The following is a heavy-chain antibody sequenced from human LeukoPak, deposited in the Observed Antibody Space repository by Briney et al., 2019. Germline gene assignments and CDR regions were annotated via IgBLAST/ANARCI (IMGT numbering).Heavy chain of an antibody. CDR1: GFTFTSSA. Sequence: GASVKVSCKASGFTFTSSAMQWVRQARGQRLEWIGWIVVGSGNTNYAQKFQERVTITRDMSTSTAYMELSSLRSEDTAVYYCARDGSGGSWYSSLGAARSTSAFDYWGQGTLVTVSS. D-gene: IGHD6-13*01. CDR3: ARDGSGGSWYSSLGAARSTSAFDY. V-gene: IGHV1-58*02. CDR2: IVVGSGNT. J-gene: IGHJ4*02.